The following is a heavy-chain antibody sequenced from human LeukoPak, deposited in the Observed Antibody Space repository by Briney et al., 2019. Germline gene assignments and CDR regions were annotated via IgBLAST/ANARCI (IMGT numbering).Heavy chain of an antibody. J-gene: IGHJ4*02. D-gene: IGHD3-22*01. CDR1: GFTFSSYA. CDR2: ISYDGSNK. Sequence: GRSLRLSCAASGFTFSSYAMHWVRQAPGKGLEWVAVISYDGSNKYYADSVKGRFTISRDNSKNTLYLQMSSLRAEDTAVYYCASDYYDSSGYYHEEDGDYWGQGTLVTVSS. V-gene: IGHV3-30*15. CDR3: ASDYYDSSGYYHEEDGDY.